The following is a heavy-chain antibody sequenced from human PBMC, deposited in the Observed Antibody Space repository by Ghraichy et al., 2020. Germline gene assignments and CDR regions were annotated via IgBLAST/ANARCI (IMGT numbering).Heavy chain of an antibody. Sequence: GGSLRLSCAASGFTFSSYAMHWVRQAPGKGLEWVAVISYDGSNKYYADSVKGRFTISRDNSKNTLYLQMNSLRAEDTAVYYCARGRRLGGIAVAGPFDYWGQGTLVTVSS. V-gene: IGHV3-30-3*01. CDR1: GFTFSSYA. CDR2: ISYDGSNK. J-gene: IGHJ4*02. D-gene: IGHD6-19*01. CDR3: ARGRRLGGIAVAGPFDY.